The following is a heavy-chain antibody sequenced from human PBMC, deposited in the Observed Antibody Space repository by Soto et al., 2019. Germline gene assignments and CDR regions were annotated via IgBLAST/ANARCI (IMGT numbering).Heavy chain of an antibody. CDR2: LYGNGGGI. J-gene: IGHJ4*02. Sequence: PGGSLRLSCAASGFTFSTYAMSWVRQAPGKGLEWVSGLYGNGGGITYADSVKGRFTISRDNSNNMLYLQMHSLRAEDTAVYYCAKDRQPDGLWPFDHWGQGTLVPVSS. D-gene: IGHD2-8*01. CDR1: GFTFSTYA. V-gene: IGHV3-23*01. CDR3: AKDRQPDGLWPFDH.